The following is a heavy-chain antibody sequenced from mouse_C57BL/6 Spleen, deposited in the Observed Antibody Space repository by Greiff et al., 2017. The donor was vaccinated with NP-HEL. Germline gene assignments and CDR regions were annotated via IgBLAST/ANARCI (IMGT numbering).Heavy chain of an antibody. J-gene: IGHJ4*01. D-gene: IGHD1-1*01. CDR1: GYTFTSYW. Sequence: QVQLQQPGAELVRPGTSVKLSCKASGYTFTSYWMHWVKQRPGQGLEWIGVIDPSDSYTNYNQTFKGKATLTVDTSSSTAYMQLSSLTSDDSAVYYCSRRGSSVYYAMDYWGQGTSVTVSS. V-gene: IGHV1-59*01. CDR3: SRRGSSVYYAMDY. CDR2: IDPSDSYT.